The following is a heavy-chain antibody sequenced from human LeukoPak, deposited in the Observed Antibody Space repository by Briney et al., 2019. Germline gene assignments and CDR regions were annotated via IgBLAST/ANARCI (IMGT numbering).Heavy chain of an antibody. Sequence: PGGSLRLSCAASGFTFSNYAMNWVRQAPGKGLEWVSVIGGSGGDTYYADSVKGRFIISRDNSKNRLYLRMNSLRAEDTALYYCAKDFVVVPGLVNYFDSWGQGTLVTVSS. CDR2: IGGSGGDT. CDR3: AKDFVVVPGLVNYFDS. CDR1: GFTFSNYA. D-gene: IGHD2-2*01. V-gene: IGHV3-23*01. J-gene: IGHJ4*02.